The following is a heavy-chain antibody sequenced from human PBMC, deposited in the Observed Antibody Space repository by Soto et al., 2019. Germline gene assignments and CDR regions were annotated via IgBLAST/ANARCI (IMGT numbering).Heavy chain of an antibody. Sequence: SETLSLTCTVSGGSISSAHYYWSWIRQPPGKGLEWIGYIYYSGSTYYNPSLKGRVTISVDTSKNQFSLKLSSVTAADTAVYYCARVVTTVTTYWFDPWGQGTPVTVSS. CDR1: GGSISSAHYY. CDR3: ARVVTTVTTYWFDP. D-gene: IGHD4-17*01. CDR2: IYYSGST. J-gene: IGHJ5*02. V-gene: IGHV4-30-4*01.